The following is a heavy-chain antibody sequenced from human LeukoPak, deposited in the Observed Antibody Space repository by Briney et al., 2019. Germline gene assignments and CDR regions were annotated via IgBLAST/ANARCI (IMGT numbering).Heavy chain of an antibody. Sequence: GGSLRLSCAASGFTVSSNYMSWVRQAPGKGLEWVSVIYSGGSTYYADSVKGRFTISRDNSKNRLYLQMNSLRAEDTAVYYCARDWAYYDILTGKNWGYWGQGTLVTVSS. CDR2: IYSGGST. D-gene: IGHD3-9*01. CDR3: ARDWAYYDILTGKNWGY. J-gene: IGHJ4*02. CDR1: GFTVSSNY. V-gene: IGHV3-66*01.